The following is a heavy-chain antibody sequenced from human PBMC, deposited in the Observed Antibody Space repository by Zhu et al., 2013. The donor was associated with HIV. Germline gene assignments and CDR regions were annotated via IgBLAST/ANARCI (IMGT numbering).Heavy chain of an antibody. CDR3: ARDSTLRDGYNPDY. CDR1: GYTFTDFY. Sequence: VQLVQFGAAVKKPGASVKVSCKASGYTFTDFYIHWVRQAPGQGPEWLGWVNPSGGSTSYAQKFQGRVTMTRDTSTSTVYMELSSLRSEDTAVYYCARDSTLRDGYNPDYWGQGTLVTVSS. V-gene: IGHV1-46*01. D-gene: IGHD5-12*01. CDR2: VNPSGGST. J-gene: IGHJ4*02.